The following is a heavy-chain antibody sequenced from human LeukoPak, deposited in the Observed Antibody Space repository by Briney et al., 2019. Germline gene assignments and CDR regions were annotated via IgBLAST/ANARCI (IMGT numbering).Heavy chain of an antibody. V-gene: IGHV3-23*01. CDR1: GFTFSSYA. CDR2: ISGSGGST. CDR3: AKSVAVAGSYGMDV. D-gene: IGHD6-19*01. J-gene: IGHJ6*02. Sequence: PGGSLRLSCAASGFTFSSYAMSWVRQAPGKGLEWVSAISGSGGSTYYADSVKGRFTISRDNSKNTLYLQMNSLRAEDTAVYYCAKSVAVAGSYGMDVWGQGTTVTVSS.